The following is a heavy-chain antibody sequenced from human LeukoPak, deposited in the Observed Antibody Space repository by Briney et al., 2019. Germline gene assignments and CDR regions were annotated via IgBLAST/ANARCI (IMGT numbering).Heavy chain of an antibody. CDR3: AKGFEWTARDYYFDY. Sequence: GRSLRLSCAASGFTFDDYAMYWVRQAPGKGLEWVSGISWNSGSIGYADSVKGRFTISRDNAKNSLYLQMNSLRAEDTALYYCAKGFEWTARDYYFDYWGQGTLVTVSS. CDR1: GFTFDDYA. V-gene: IGHV3-9*01. J-gene: IGHJ4*02. CDR2: ISWNSGSI. D-gene: IGHD3-9*01.